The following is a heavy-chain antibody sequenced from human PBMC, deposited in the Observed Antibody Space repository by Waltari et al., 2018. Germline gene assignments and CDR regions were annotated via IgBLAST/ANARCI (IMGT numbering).Heavy chain of an antibody. V-gene: IGHV4-34*01. CDR2: INHSGST. CDR3: ARGPFGAAPHDY. CDR1: GGSISSYY. J-gene: IGHJ4*02. D-gene: IGHD6-6*01. Sequence: QVQLQESGPGLVKPSETLSLTCTVSGGSISSYYWSWIRQPPGKGLEWIGEINHSGSTNYNPSLKSRVTISVDTSKNQFSLKLSSVTAADTAVYYCARGPFGAAPHDYWGQGTLVTVSS.